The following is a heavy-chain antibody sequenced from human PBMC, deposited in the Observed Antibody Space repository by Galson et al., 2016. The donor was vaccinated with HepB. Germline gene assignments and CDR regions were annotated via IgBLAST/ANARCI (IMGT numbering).Heavy chain of an antibody. CDR2: VYSVGST. Sequence: SLRLSCAVSGFTVSNNYKSWVRQAPGKGLEWVSLVYSVGSTYYADSVKGRFTISRDNSKNTLYLQMNSLRAEDTAVYYCARDEISGTTGDYWGQGTLVTVSS. V-gene: IGHV3-53*01. CDR3: ARDEISGTTGDY. D-gene: IGHD1-7*01. J-gene: IGHJ4*02. CDR1: GFTVSNNY.